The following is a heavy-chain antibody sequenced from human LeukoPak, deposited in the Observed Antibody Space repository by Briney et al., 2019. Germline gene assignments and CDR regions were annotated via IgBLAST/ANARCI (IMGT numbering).Heavy chain of an antibody. CDR1: GFTFSSYS. D-gene: IGHD3-22*01. V-gene: IGHV3-21*01. CDR2: ISSSDTYI. J-gene: IGHJ4*02. Sequence: GGSLRLSCAASGFTFSSYSMNWVRQAPGKGLEWVSSISSSDTYIYHADSVKGRFTISRDNAKNSLYLQMNSLRAEDTAVYYCARDHYYDSSGAALDYWGQGTLVTVSS. CDR3: ARDHYYDSSGAALDY.